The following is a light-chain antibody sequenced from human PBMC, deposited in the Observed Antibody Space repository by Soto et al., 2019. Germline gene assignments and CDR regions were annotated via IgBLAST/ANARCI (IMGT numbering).Light chain of an antibody. J-gene: IGKJ4*01. CDR1: QSVSSY. V-gene: IGKV3-11*01. CDR2: DAS. CDR3: QQRSNWPLT. Sequence: EIVLTQSPATLSLSPGERATLSCRASQSVSSYLACYQQKPVQAPRLLIYDASNRATGIPARFSGSGSGTDFTLTISSLEPEDFAVYYCQQRSNWPLTFGGGTKVEIK.